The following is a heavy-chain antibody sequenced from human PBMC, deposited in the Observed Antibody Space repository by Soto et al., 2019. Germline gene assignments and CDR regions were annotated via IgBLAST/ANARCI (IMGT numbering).Heavy chain of an antibody. CDR1: GASISSSY. J-gene: IGHJ4*02. V-gene: IGHV4-59*01. Sequence: NPSETLSLTCTVSGASISSSYWSWIRQSPERGLEWIAYVCHTGATNYNPSLKSRVTISLDTSKGQFSLNLTSLTTADTAVYFCARGGNRYSNVASGVGGFDYWGQGSLVTVSS. CDR2: VCHTGAT. CDR3: ARGGNRYSNVASGVGGFDY. D-gene: IGHD5-12*01.